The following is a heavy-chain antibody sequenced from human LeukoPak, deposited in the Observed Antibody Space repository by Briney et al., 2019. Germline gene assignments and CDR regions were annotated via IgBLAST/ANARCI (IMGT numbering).Heavy chain of an antibody. Sequence: GGSLRLSCAASGFTFSSYAMHWVRQAPGKGLEYVSAISSNGGSTYYANSVKGRFTISRDNSKNTLYLQMGSLRAEDMAVYYCARVTGWELYFDYWGQGTLVTVSS. CDR1: GFTFSSYA. CDR3: ARVTGWELYFDY. J-gene: IGHJ4*02. D-gene: IGHD1-26*01. CDR2: ISSNGGST. V-gene: IGHV3-64*01.